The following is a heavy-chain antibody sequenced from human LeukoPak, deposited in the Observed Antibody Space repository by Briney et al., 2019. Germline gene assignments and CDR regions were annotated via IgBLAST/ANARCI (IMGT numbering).Heavy chain of an antibody. Sequence: SEALSLTCAVYGGSFSGYYGSWIRQPPGKGLEWIGEINHSGSTNYNPSLTGRVSISVDTSKNQFSLTVSSVTAADTAVYYCARVPALTKSYFLDYWGQGTLVTVSS. CDR3: ARVPALTKSYFLDY. CDR2: INHSGST. D-gene: IGHD2-8*01. J-gene: IGHJ4*02. CDR1: GGSFSGYY. V-gene: IGHV4-34*01.